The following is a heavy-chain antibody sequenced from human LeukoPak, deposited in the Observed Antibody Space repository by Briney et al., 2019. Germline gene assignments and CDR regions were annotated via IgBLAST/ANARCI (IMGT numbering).Heavy chain of an antibody. Sequence: GSSVKVSCKASGGTFSEFGISWVRQAPGQRLEWMGGLIPTLNSGTYQQKFHDRLTITTDKSMTTAYMELSGLTYDDTAMYYCARGTVQYIKGLEIWGKGTTVIVSS. CDR3: ARGTVQYIKGLEI. J-gene: IGHJ6*04. CDR2: LIPTLNSG. D-gene: IGHD2/OR15-2a*01. V-gene: IGHV1-69*05. CDR1: GGTFSEFG.